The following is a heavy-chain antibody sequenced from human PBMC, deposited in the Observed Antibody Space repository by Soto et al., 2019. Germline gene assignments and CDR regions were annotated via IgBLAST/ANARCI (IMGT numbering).Heavy chain of an antibody. D-gene: IGHD3-10*01. CDR3: AMVRGDFAFDI. CDR2: IIPILGIA. V-gene: IGHV1-69*02. CDR1: GGTFSSYT. J-gene: IGHJ3*02. Sequence: QVQLVQSGAEVKKPGSSVKVSCKASGGTFSSYTISWFRQAPGQGLEWMGRIIPILGIANYAQKFQGRVTITADKSTSTAYMELSSLRSEDTAVYYCAMVRGDFAFDIWGQGTMVTVSS.